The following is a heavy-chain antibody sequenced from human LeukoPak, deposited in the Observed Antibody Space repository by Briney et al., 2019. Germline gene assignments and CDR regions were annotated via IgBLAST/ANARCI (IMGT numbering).Heavy chain of an antibody. CDR3: ARGNGGTRDY. D-gene: IGHD2-8*01. V-gene: IGHV3-7*04. CDR1: GFTVSSNY. J-gene: IGHJ4*02. CDR2: IKPDGSDK. Sequence: GGSLRLSCAASGFTVSSNYMSWVRQAPGKGLEWVANIKPDGSDKYYVDSVKGRFTISRDNAKNSLYLQMNSLRAEDTAVYYCARGNGGTRDYWGQGTLVTVSS.